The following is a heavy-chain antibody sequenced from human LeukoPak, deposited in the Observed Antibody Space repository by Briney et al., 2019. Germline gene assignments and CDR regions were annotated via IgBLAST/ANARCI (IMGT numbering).Heavy chain of an antibody. J-gene: IGHJ6*02. D-gene: IGHD3-9*01. CDR3: VRGRLYYDILTGPTDAMDV. V-gene: IGHV3-74*01. CDR1: GFTFSTYW. Sequence: GGSLRLSCAASGFTFSTYWMHWVRQAPGKGLVWVSRINSDESSTNYADSVKGRFTISRDNAKSTLYLQMNSLRGEDTAVYYCVRGRLYYDILTGPTDAMDVWGQGTTVTVS. CDR2: INSDESST.